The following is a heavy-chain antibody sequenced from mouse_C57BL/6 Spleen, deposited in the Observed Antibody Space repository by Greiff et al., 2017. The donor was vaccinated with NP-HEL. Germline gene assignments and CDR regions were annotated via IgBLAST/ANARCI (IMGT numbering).Heavy chain of an antibody. J-gene: IGHJ4*01. CDR3: ARGRSSGYPYAMDY. CDR2: IHPNSGST. V-gene: IGHV1-64*01. CDR1: GYTFTSYW. D-gene: IGHD3-2*02. Sequence: VQLQQPGAELVKPGASVKLSCKASGYTFTSYWMHWVKQRPGQGLEWIGMIHPNSGSTNYNEKFKSKATLTVDKSSSTAYMQLSSLTSEDSAVYDCARGRSSGYPYAMDYWGQGTSVTVSS.